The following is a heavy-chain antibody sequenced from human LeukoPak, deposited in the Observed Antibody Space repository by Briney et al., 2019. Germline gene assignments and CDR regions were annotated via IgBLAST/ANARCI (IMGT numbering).Heavy chain of an antibody. J-gene: IGHJ6*03. CDR1: GGSISSYY. Sequence: SETLSLTCTVSGGSISSYYWSWIRQPPGKGLEWIGYIYYSGSTNYNLSLKSRVTISVDTSKNQFSLKLSSVTAADTAVYYCARGGGLKYYYYYMDVWGKGTTVTISS. CDR2: IYYSGST. D-gene: IGHD2-15*01. CDR3: ARGGGLKYYYYYMDV. V-gene: IGHV4-59*01.